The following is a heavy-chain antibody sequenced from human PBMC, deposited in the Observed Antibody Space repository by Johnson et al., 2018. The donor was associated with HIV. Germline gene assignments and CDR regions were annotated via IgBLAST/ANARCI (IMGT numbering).Heavy chain of an antibody. CDR1: GFTFSTFG. D-gene: IGHD2-21*02. J-gene: IGHJ3*02. CDR3: AKVYCGGDCSFGGAAFNI. Sequence: QVQLVESGGGVVQPGGSLRLSCSASGFTFSTFGMHWVRQAPGKGLEWVAFIRYDGSDKYYGDSVKGRFTISRDNSKNTLYLQMNSLRAEDTAVNYCAKVYCGGDCSFGGAAFNIWGQGTMVTVSS. V-gene: IGHV3-30*02. CDR2: IRYDGSDK.